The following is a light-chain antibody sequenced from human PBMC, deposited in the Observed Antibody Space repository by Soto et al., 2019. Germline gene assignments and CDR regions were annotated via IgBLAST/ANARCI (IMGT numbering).Light chain of an antibody. Sequence: IVFTQSPGTLSLSPGERATLSRRASQSVSSSYLAWYQQKPGQAPRLLIYAASSRATGIPARFSGSGSGTDFTLTISSLEPEDFVVYYCQQRSNWPLTFGGGTKVDIK. J-gene: IGKJ4*01. CDR2: AAS. CDR3: QQRSNWPLT. CDR1: QSVSSSY. V-gene: IGKV3D-20*02.